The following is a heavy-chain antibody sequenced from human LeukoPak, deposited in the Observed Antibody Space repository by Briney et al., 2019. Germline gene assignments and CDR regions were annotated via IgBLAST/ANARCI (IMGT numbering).Heavy chain of an antibody. J-gene: IGHJ4*02. D-gene: IGHD3-10*01. Sequence: GASVTVSCKASGYTFTSYGISWVRQAPGQGLEWMGWISAYNGNTNYAQKLQGRVTMTTDTSTSTAYMELRSLRSDDTAVYYCAVGGLTMVRGVPKPLLDYWGQGTLVTVSS. CDR1: GYTFTSYG. CDR3: AVGGLTMVRGVPKPLLDY. V-gene: IGHV1-18*01. CDR2: ISAYNGNT.